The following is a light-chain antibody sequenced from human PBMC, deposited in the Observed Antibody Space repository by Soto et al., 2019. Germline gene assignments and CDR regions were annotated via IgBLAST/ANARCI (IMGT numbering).Light chain of an antibody. CDR1: SSDIGSYHL. CDR3: CSYAGSNWGYV. J-gene: IGLJ1*01. CDR2: KVS. V-gene: IGLV2-23*02. Sequence: QAVVTQPASVSGSPGQSITISFTGTSSDIGSYHLVSWYQHHSGKAPKLIIYKVSQWPSGVSDRFSASKSGSTASLTISGLQSEDEADYYCCSYAGSNWGYVFGTGTKVTVL.